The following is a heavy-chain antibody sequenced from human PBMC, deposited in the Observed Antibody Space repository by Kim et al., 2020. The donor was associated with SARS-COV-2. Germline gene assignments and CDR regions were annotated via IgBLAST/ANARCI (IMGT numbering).Heavy chain of an antibody. CDR3: ARGTSDGASYFTN. CDR2: VSRDGTGT. D-gene: IGHD2-15*01. J-gene: IGHJ4*02. CDR1: GFTFSSDW. V-gene: IGHV3-74*01. Sequence: GGSLRLSCAASGFTFSSDWMHWVRQAPGKGLMWVSRVSRDGTGTYYADSVKGRFTISRDNAKNTLSLQMDSLRAEDTAVYFCARGTSDGASYFTNWGQG.